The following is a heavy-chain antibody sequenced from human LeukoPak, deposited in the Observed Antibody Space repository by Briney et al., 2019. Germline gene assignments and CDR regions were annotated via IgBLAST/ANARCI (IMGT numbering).Heavy chain of an antibody. CDR3: VKTMVTFGGIIRADAFDI. D-gene: IGHD3-16*01. V-gene: IGHV3-64D*06. J-gene: IGHJ3*02. CDR1: GFTFNMYA. Sequence: GGSLRHSCSASGFTFNMYAMHWVRQAPGKGLEYLSGINNNGGTTNYADSVKGRFTISRDNFNNTLYLQMSSLRAEDTAVYYCVKTMVTFGGIIRADAFDIWGQGTMVTVS. CDR2: INNNGGTT.